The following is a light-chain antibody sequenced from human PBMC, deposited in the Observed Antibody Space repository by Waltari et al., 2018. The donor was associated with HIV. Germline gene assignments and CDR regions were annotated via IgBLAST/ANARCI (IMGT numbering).Light chain of an antibody. CDR3: AAWEDSLSVVV. CDR2: RNN. J-gene: IGLJ2*01. Sequence: QSVLTQTPPASGTPGQRVTISCSGRSSNTGNKYVYWYQQPPGTAPKLLMYRNNQRPSGVPDRFSGSKSGTSASLAISGLRSEDEADYYCAAWEDSLSVVVFGGGTKLTVL. CDR1: SSNTGNKY. V-gene: IGLV1-47*01.